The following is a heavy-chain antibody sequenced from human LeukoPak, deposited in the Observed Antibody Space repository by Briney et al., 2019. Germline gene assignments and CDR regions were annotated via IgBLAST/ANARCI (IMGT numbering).Heavy chain of an antibody. CDR3: AAVVGATKKENWFDP. Sequence: ASVKVSCKASGYTFTSYDINWVRQATGQGLEWMGWMNPNSGNTGYAQKFQGRVTMTRNTSISTAYMELSSLRSEDTAVYYCAAVVGATKKENWFDPWGQGTLVTASS. D-gene: IGHD1-26*01. V-gene: IGHV1-8*01. CDR2: MNPNSGNT. J-gene: IGHJ5*02. CDR1: GYTFTSYD.